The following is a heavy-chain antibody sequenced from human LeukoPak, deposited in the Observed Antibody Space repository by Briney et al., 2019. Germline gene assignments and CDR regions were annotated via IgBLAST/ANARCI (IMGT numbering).Heavy chain of an antibody. Sequence: ASVKVSCKASGGTFTSYAISWVRQAPGQGLEWMGRIIPILGIANYAQKFQGRVTITADKSTSTAYMELSSLRSEDTAVYYCARGARDYYDSSGYYVSPHFDYWGQGTLVTVSS. CDR3: ARGARDYYDSSGYYVSPHFDY. D-gene: IGHD3-22*01. CDR1: GGTFTSYA. CDR2: IIPILGIA. V-gene: IGHV1-69*04. J-gene: IGHJ4*02.